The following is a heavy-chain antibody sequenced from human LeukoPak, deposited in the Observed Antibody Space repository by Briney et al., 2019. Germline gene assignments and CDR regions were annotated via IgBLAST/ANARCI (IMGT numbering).Heavy chain of an antibody. CDR1: GFTFSSYA. Sequence: TGGSLRLSCAASGFTFSSYAMSWVRQAPGKGLEWVSATSGSGGSTYYADSVKGRFTISRDNSKKTLYLQMNSLRAEDTAVYYCAKSLIIHSNYFDYWGQGTLVTVSS. CDR3: AKSLIIHSNYFDY. D-gene: IGHD3-3*01. CDR2: TSGSGGST. V-gene: IGHV3-23*01. J-gene: IGHJ4*02.